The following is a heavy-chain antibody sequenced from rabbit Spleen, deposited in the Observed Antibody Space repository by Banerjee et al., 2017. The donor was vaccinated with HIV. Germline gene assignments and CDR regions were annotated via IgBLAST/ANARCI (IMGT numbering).Heavy chain of an antibody. CDR3: ARDTSSSFSSYGMDL. CDR1: GFSFSSRYY. CDR2: IDLLFGTT. V-gene: IGHV1S7*01. J-gene: IGHJ3*01. D-gene: IGHD1-1*01. Sequence: QLKESGGDLVKPEGSLTLTCTASGFSFSSRYYMCWVRQAPGKGLEWIGYIDLLFGTTYYANWVNGRFTISSHNAQNTLYLQLDSLTAADTATYFCARDTSSSFSSYGMDLWGQGTLVTVS.